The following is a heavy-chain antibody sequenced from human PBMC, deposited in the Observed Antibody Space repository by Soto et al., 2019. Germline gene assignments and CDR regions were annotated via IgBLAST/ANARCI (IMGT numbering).Heavy chain of an antibody. CDR3: ASSAFWEGNGFDP. CDR1: CDSVNSGAYY. CDR2: IYDSGST. J-gene: IGHJ5*02. V-gene: IGHV4-31*03. Sequence: QVQLQESGPGLVKPSQTRSLTCTVSCDSVNSGAYYWSWGRQHPGKGLEWIGYIYDSGSTYYNTSLKSRVTISLDTSRNQFSLKLNSVTVEDTAVYYCASSAFWEGNGFDPWGQGTLVTVSS. D-gene: IGHD3-3*01.